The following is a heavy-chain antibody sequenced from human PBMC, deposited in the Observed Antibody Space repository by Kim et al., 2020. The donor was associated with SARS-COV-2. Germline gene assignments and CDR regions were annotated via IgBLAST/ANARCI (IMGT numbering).Heavy chain of an antibody. CDR2: IWHDGSNK. CDR3: AKAPADGDYYY. CDR1: GFIFSSYG. D-gene: IGHD4-17*01. V-gene: IGHV3-33*06. J-gene: IGHJ4*02. Sequence: GGSLRLSCAASGFIFSSYGMHWVRQAPGKGLEWVAVIWHDGSNKDYADSVKGRFTISRDNSKNSLYLQMNSLRAEDTAVYYCAKAPADGDYYYWGQGTLVTVSS.